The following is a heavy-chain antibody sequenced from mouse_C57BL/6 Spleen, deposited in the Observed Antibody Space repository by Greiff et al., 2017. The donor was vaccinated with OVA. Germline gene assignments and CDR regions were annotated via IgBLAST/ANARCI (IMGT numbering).Heavy chain of an antibody. V-gene: IGHV1-85*01. Sequence: VQLVESGPELVKPGASVKLSCKASGYTFTSYDINWVKQRPGQGLEWIGWIYPRDGSTKYNEKFKGTATLTVDTSSSTAYMELHSLTSEDSAVYFCAPSWAWFAYWGQGTLVTVSA. CDR2: IYPRDGST. CDR3: APSWAWFAY. D-gene: IGHD4-1*01. J-gene: IGHJ3*01. CDR1: GYTFTSYD.